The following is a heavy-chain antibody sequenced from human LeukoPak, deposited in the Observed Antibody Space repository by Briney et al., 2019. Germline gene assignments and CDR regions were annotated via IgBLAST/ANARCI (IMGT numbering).Heavy chain of an antibody. CDR2: IKQDGSEK. V-gene: IGHV3-7*03. D-gene: IGHD2-21*02. J-gene: IGHJ4*02. Sequence: GGSLRLSCAASGFTFSSYWMSWVRQAPGKGLEWVANIKQDGSEKYYVDSVKGRFTISRDNAKNSLYLQMNSLRAEDTAVYYCARVEALVPAYCGGDCYPYYFDYWGQGTLVTVSS. CDR1: GFTFSSYW. CDR3: ARVEALVPAYCGGDCYPYYFDY.